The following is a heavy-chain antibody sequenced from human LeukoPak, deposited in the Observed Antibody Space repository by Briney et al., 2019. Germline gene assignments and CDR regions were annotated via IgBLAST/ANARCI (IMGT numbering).Heavy chain of an antibody. D-gene: IGHD3-22*01. Sequence: PGGSLRLSCAASGFTVSSNYMSWVRQAPGKGLEWVSVIYSGGSTYYADSVKGRFTISRDNSKNTLYLQMNSLRAEDTAVYYCARDAYDSSGYPYFDYWGQGTLVTVSS. CDR3: ARDAYDSSGYPYFDY. J-gene: IGHJ4*02. CDR1: GFTVSSNY. V-gene: IGHV3-66*01. CDR2: IYSGGST.